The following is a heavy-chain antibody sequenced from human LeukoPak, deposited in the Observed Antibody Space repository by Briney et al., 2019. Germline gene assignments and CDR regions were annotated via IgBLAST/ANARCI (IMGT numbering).Heavy chain of an antibody. V-gene: IGHV4-34*01. D-gene: IGHD2-15*01. CDR1: GGSFSGYY. Sequence: TSETLSLTCAVYGGSFSGYYWSWIRQPPGKGLEWIGEINHSGSTNYNPSLKSRVTISVDTSKNQFSLKLSSVTAADTAVYYCARDLAGGYCSGGSCYYYYYMDVWGKGTTVTVSS. CDR3: ARDLAGGYCSGGSCYYYYYMDV. CDR2: INHSGST. J-gene: IGHJ6*03.